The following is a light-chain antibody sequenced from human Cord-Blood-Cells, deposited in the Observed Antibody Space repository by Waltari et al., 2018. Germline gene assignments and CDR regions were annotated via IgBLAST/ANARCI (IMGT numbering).Light chain of an antibody. CDR1: QSVSSN. CDR2: GAS. J-gene: IGKJ4*01. Sequence: EIVMTQSPATLSVSPGERATLSCRASQSVSSNLAWYQQKPGQAPRLLIDGASTRATGSPARFSGSGSGTEFTLTISSLQSEDFAVYYCQQYNNWPPELTFGGGTKVEIK. V-gene: IGKV3-15*01. CDR3: QQYNNWPPELT.